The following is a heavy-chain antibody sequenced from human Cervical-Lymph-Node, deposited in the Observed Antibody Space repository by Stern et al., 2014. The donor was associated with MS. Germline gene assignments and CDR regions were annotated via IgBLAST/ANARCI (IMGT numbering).Heavy chain of an antibody. Sequence: VHLVQSGAEVKKPGASVKVSCKASGYTFTSYAIHWVRQAPGQILEWMGRINTANGDTYYSEKFQGRVTFTRDTSANTAYMELFSLTSEDTTVYYCGRGQQSFDPWGQGTLVTVSA. V-gene: IGHV1-3*04. CDR2: INTANGDT. J-gene: IGHJ5*02. D-gene: IGHD6-13*01. CDR3: GRGQQSFDP. CDR1: GYTFTSYA.